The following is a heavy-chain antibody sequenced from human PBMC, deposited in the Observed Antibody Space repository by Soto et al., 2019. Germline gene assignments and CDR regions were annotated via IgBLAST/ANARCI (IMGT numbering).Heavy chain of an antibody. V-gene: IGHV3-74*01. CDR3: GRALGSWADY. J-gene: IGHJ4*02. D-gene: IGHD6-13*01. CDR2: INSDGSTT. Sequence: GGSLRLSCAASGFTFSSSWMHWVRQAPGKGLVWVSRINSDGSTTTYADSVKGRFTISRDNGKNTLYLQMTSLRAKDTAVYYCGRALGSWADYWGQGTLVTVSS. CDR1: GFTFSSSW.